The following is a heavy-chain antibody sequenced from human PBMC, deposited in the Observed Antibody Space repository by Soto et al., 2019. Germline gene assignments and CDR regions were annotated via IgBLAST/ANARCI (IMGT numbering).Heavy chain of an antibody. CDR2: IHHVGNT. V-gene: IGHV4-38-2*02. D-gene: IGHD5-18*01. CDR1: GYSISSGHY. J-gene: IGHJ5*02. CDR3: ARALGYSSYYGPFDL. Sequence: KTSETLSLTCSVSGYSISSGHYWGWIRQPPGQGLEWIATIHHVGNTYYNPSLESPVTISVDTSKNQFSLELRFATAGDTAIYYCARALGYSSYYGPFDLWGQGILVTVSS.